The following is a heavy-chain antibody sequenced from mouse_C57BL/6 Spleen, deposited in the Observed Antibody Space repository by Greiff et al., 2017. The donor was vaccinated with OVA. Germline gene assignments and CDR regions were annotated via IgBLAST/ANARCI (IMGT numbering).Heavy chain of an antibody. CDR3: ARELRWYFDV. J-gene: IGHJ1*03. V-gene: IGHV5-6*01. CDR2: ISSGGSYT. D-gene: IGHD1-1*01. CDR1: GFTFSSYG. Sequence: EVNVVESGGDLVKPGGSLKLSCAASGFTFSSYGMSWVRQTPDKRLEWVATISSGGSYTYYPDSVKGRFTISRDNAKNTLYLQMSSLKSEDTAMYYCARELRWYFDVWGTGTTVTVSS.